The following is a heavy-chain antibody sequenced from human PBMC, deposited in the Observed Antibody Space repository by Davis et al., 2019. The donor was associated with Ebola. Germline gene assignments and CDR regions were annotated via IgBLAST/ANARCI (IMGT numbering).Heavy chain of an antibody. CDR1: GGTFSSYT. CDR2: IIPILGIA. D-gene: IGHD1-7*01. J-gene: IGHJ6*04. V-gene: IGHV1-69*02. CDR3: ARGELWTDYYYYYGMGV. Sequence: SVKVSCKASGGTFSSYTISWVRQAPGQGLEWMGRIIPILGIANYAQKFQGRVTITADKSTSTAYMELSSLRSEDTAVYYCARGELWTDYYYYYGMGVWGKGTTVTVSS.